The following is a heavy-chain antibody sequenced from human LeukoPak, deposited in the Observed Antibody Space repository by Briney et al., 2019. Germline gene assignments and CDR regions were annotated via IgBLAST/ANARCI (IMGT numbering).Heavy chain of an antibody. D-gene: IGHD3-10*01. CDR1: GYTFSGYY. V-gene: IGHV1-2*02. CDR2: INPNSGGT. CDR3: ARGGITMVYMDV. Sequence: ASVKVSCKASGYTFSGYYIHWVRQAPGHGLEWMGWINPNSGGTNYAQKFQGRVTLTRDTSINTAYMELSRLRSDDTAVYYCARGGITMVYMDVWGKGTTVTVSS. J-gene: IGHJ6*04.